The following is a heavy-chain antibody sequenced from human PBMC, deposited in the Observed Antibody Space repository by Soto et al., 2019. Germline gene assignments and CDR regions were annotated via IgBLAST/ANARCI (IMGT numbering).Heavy chain of an antibody. D-gene: IGHD3-22*01. CDR3: ARHFYYDSSVLGDH. CDR1: GGTFRSYA. Sequence: QVQLVQSGAEVKKPGSSVKVSCKAAGGTFRSYAISWVRQAPGQGLEWMGGIIPIFGTANYAQKFQGRVTITADEFTSTAYMELSSLRSEDSAVYYCARHFYYDSSVLGDHWGQVTLFTVSS. CDR2: IIPIFGTA. V-gene: IGHV1-69*12. J-gene: IGHJ4*02.